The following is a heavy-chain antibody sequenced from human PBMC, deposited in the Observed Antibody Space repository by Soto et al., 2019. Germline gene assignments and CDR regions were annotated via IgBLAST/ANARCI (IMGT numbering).Heavy chain of an antibody. CDR1: GYSFTNYG. V-gene: IGHV1-18*01. CDR3: ARDRGVAPPVAGNTHYYYYMDC. D-gene: IGHD6-19*01. Sequence: ASVKVCCKASGYSFTNYGVTWVRQAPGQGLEWMGWISAFNGNTHYAQNLQGRVTMTTDASTSTAYMELRSLRSDDTAVYYCARDRGVAPPVAGNTHYYYYMDCWGKGTTVTVAS. CDR2: ISAFNGNT. J-gene: IGHJ6*03.